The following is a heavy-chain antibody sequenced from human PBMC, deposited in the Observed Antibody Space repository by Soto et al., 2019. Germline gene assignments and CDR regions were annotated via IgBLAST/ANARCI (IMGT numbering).Heavy chain of an antibody. J-gene: IGHJ6*02. CDR3: ARVASIEARGGGMDV. CDR1: GYTFTSYY. CDR2: INPSGGST. D-gene: IGHD6-6*01. Sequence: ASVKVSCKASGYTFTSYYMHWVRQAPGQGLEWMGIINPSGGSTSYAQKFQGRVTMTRDTSTSTVYMELSSLRSEGTAVYYCARVASIEARGGGMDVCGQRTTVTVSS. V-gene: IGHV1-46*01.